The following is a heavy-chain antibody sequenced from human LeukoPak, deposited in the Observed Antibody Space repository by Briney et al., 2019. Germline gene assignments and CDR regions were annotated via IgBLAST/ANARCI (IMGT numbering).Heavy chain of an antibody. CDR1: GFTFSDHF. Sequence: GGSLRLSCAVSGFTFSDHFLDWVRQAPGKGLEWDGRSRNKAKSYTTEYAASVKGRFTISRDDSKNSLYLQMNSLETEDTAVYYCVRVGSVSGSDYLDYWGQGTLVTVSS. V-gene: IGHV3-72*01. CDR3: VRVGSVSGSDYLDY. D-gene: IGHD6-19*01. CDR2: SRNKAKSYTT. J-gene: IGHJ4*02.